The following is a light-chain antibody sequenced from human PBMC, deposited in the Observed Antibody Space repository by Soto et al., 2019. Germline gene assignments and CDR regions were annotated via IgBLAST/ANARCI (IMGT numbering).Light chain of an antibody. Sequence: QSALTQPASVSGSPGQSVTISCTGSSSDVGTYVLVSWYQQHPGKAPKILIYEGTKRPSGVSNRFSGSKSGNTASLTISGLQAEDEADYFCCSYAGFSTLVFGGGTKLTVL. J-gene: IGLJ3*02. CDR2: EGT. V-gene: IGLV2-23*01. CDR1: SSDVGTYVL. CDR3: CSYAGFSTLV.